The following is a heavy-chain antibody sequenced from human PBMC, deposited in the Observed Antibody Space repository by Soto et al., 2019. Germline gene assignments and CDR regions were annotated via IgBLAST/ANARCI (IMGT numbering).Heavy chain of an antibody. CDR1: GGTFSSYT. CDR2: IIPILGIA. V-gene: IGHV1-69*02. D-gene: IGHD2-15*01. Sequence: QVQLVQSGAEVKKPGSSVKVSCKASGGTFSSYTISWVRQAPGQGLEWMGRIIPILGIANYAQKFQGRVTITADKSTSTASMELSSLRSEDTAVYYCARVRVGYCSGGSCAEGFDPWGQGTLVTVSS. J-gene: IGHJ5*02. CDR3: ARVRVGYCSGGSCAEGFDP.